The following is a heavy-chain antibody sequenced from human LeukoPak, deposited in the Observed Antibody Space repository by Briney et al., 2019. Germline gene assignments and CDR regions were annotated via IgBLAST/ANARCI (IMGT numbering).Heavy chain of an antibody. D-gene: IGHD6-19*01. Sequence: SETLSLTCTVSGVSITNYYWSWVRQPPGKGLERIGFIFYSESTGYNPSLKSRLTISVDTSKNQFSLNLSSVTAADTAVYYCARFQSSGLDYWGQGTLVTVSS. J-gene: IGHJ4*02. CDR2: IFYSEST. V-gene: IGHV4-59*08. CDR1: GVSITNYY. CDR3: ARFQSSGLDY.